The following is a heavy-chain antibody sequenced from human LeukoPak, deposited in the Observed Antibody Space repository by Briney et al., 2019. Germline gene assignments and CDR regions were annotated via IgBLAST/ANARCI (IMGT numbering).Heavy chain of an antibody. CDR1: VYSISRGYY. Sequence: SDTLSLTCTVCVYSISRGYYLGWLGQPAGTGLEWILSIYHSGSTYYKPCLKSRCTISVETSKNQFSLKLSPVTAADTAVYYCARLAGATPFDYWGQGTLVTVSS. CDR3: ARLAGATPFDY. D-gene: IGHD1-26*01. J-gene: IGHJ4*02. CDR2: IYHSGST. V-gene: IGHV4-38-2*02.